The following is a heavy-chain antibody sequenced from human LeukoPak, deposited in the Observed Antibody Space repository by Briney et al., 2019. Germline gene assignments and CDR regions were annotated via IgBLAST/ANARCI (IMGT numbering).Heavy chain of an antibody. CDR1: GFTSSSYA. CDR2: ISYDGSNK. D-gene: IGHD2-2*01. CDR3: ARDPYQMYYFDY. J-gene: IGHJ4*02. V-gene: IGHV3-30*04. Sequence: GGSLRLSCAASGFTSSSYAMHWVRQAPGKGLEWVAVISYDGSNKYYADSVKGRFTISRDNSKNTLYLQMNSLRAEDTAVYYCARDPYQMYYFDYWGQGTLVTVSS.